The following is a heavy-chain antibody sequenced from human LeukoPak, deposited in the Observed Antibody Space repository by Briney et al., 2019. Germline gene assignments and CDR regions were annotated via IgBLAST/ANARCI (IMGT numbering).Heavy chain of an antibody. J-gene: IGHJ4*02. Sequence: PSETLSLTCTVSGGSISSYYWSWIRQPPGKGLEWIGYIYYSGSTNYNPSLKSRVTISVDTSKNQFSLKLSSVTAADTAVYFCARSARIAARPQNFDYWGQGTLVPVSS. CDR2: IYYSGST. V-gene: IGHV4-59*08. D-gene: IGHD6-6*01. CDR1: GGSISSYY. CDR3: ARSARIAARPQNFDY.